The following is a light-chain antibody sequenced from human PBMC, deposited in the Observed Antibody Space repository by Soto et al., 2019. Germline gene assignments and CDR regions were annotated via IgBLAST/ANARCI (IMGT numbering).Light chain of an antibody. CDR1: QSVANF. Sequence: EVVLTQSASTLSLSPGERATLSCRASQSVANFLAWYQQKPGQAPRLHIYDASSRATGIPARFSGSGSGTKFTLTIASLQPDDFATYYCQQYETFSATFGPGTKV. J-gene: IGKJ1*01. CDR2: DAS. CDR3: QQYETFSAT. V-gene: IGKV3-11*01.